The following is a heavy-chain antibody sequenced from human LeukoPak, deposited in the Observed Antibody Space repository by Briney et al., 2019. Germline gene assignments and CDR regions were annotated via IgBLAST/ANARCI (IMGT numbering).Heavy chain of an antibody. J-gene: IGHJ5*02. D-gene: IGHD6-13*01. CDR3: VRESPVAAVGRSWFDP. CDR2: ITNDGDFT. Sequence: GGSLRLSCAASGFIFSISDMTWVRQAPGKGLDWVASITNDGDFTYYAGSVKGRFTISRDNSKNTLYLQMNSLRAEDTAVYYCVRESPVAAVGRSWFDPWGQGTLVTVSS. CDR1: GFIFSISD. V-gene: IGHV3-23*01.